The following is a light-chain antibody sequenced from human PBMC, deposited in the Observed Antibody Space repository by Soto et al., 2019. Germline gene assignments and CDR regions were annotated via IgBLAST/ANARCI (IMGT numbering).Light chain of an antibody. V-gene: IGKV1-9*01. CDR2: AAS. J-gene: IGKJ4*01. Sequence: DIQLTQSPSFLSASVGDRVTITCRASQGISSYLAWYQQKPGKAPKVLIYAASTLRSGVPSRFSSSVSGTDFTLTISSLQPEDFATYYCQQLHTYPLTFGGGTNVEIK. CDR1: QGISSY. CDR3: QQLHTYPLT.